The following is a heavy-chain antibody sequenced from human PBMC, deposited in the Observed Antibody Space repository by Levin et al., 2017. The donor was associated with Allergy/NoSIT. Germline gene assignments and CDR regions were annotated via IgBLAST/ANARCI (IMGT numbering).Heavy chain of an antibody. V-gene: IGHV3-30*18. J-gene: IGHJ4*02. D-gene: IGHD3/OR15-3a*01. CDR3: AKDLISYTFIPPAY. CDR1: GFTFSSYG. Sequence: GGSLRLSCAASGFTFSSYGMHWVRQAPGKGLEWVAVISYDGSQKYYADSVKGRFTISRDNSKNTLYLQMNSLRAEDTAVYYCAKDLISYTFIPPAYWGQGTLVTVSS. CDR2: ISYDGSQK.